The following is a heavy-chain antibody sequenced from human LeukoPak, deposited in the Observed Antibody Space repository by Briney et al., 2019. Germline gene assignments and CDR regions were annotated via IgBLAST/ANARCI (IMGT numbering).Heavy chain of an antibody. J-gene: IGHJ3*02. CDR1: GFTFSSYG. CDR2: VSYDGSNK. CDR3: EKVVSYYGTGRYYPGDAFYI. V-gene: IGHV3-30*18. D-gene: IGHD3-10*01. Sequence: PGRSLRLSCAASGFTFSSYGMHWVRQAPGKGLEWLAVVSYDGSNKYYADSGKGRLTISRDNSKNTLYLQMNSLRAEDTAVNYCEKVVSYYGTGRYYPGDAFYIWGQGTMVTVS.